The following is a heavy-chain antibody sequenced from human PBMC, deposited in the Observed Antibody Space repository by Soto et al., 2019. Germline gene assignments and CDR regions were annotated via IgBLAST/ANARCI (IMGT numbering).Heavy chain of an antibody. CDR3: VSGAERGDSYGFGY. CDR1: GFTFSSYA. V-gene: IGHV3-30-3*01. J-gene: IGHJ4*02. D-gene: IGHD5-18*01. Sequence: GGSLRLSCAAPGFTFSSYAMHWVRQAPGKGLEWVAVISYDGSNKYYADSVKGRFTISRDNSKNTLYLQMNSLRAEDTAVYYCVSGAERGDSYGFGYWGQGTLVTVSS. CDR2: ISYDGSNK.